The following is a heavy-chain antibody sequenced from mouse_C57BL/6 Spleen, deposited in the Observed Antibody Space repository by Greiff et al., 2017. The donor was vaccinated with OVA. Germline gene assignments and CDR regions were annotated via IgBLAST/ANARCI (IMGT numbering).Heavy chain of an antibody. CDR1: GFTFSDYG. J-gene: IGHJ3*01. Sequence: EVQLVESGGGLVKPGGSLKLSCAASGFTFSDYGMHWVRQAPGKGLEWVAYIRSGSSPIYYADTVKGRFTITRDNAKNTLFLQMTSLRSEDTAMYYCARPAYWGQGTLVTVSA. CDR2: IRSGSSPI. V-gene: IGHV5-17*01. CDR3: ARPAY.